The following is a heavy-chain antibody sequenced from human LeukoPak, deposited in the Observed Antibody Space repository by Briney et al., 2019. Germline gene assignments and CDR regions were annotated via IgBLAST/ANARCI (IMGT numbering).Heavy chain of an antibody. D-gene: IGHD6-6*01. V-gene: IGHV1-2*02. Sequence: ASVKVSCKASGYTFTGHYMHWVRQAPGQGLEWMGWINPNSGGTNYAQKFQGRVTMTRDTSISTAYMELSRLRSDDTAVYYCARGKLIAARLRGNWFDPWGQGTLVTVSS. J-gene: IGHJ5*02. CDR1: GYTFTGHY. CDR2: INPNSGGT. CDR3: ARGKLIAARLRGNWFDP.